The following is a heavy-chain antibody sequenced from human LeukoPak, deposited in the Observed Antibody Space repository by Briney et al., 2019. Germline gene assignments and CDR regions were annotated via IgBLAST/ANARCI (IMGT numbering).Heavy chain of an antibody. D-gene: IGHD3-22*01. J-gene: IGHJ3*02. CDR1: GYTFTGYY. V-gene: IGHV1-2*06. CDR2: INPNSGGT. Sequence: GASVKVSCKASGYTFTGYYMHWVRQAPGQGLEWMGRINPNSGGTNYAQKFQGRVTMTRDTSISTAYMELSRLRSDDTAVYYCARGDSSGSQDAFDIWGQGTMVTVSS. CDR3: ARGDSSGSQDAFDI.